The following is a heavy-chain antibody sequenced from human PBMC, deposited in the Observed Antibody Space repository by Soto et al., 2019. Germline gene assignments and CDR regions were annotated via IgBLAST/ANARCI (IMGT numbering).Heavy chain of an antibody. CDR1: GYTFTSYG. D-gene: IGHD5-18*01. CDR2: ISAYNGNT. CDR3: AREGYSYGYLSFHFDY. Sequence: ASVKVSCKASGYTFTSYGISWVRQAPGQGLEWMGWISAYNGNTNYAQKLQGRVTMTTDTSTSTAYMELRSLRSDDAAVYYCAREGYSYGYLSFHFDYWGQGTLVTVS. V-gene: IGHV1-18*01. J-gene: IGHJ4*02.